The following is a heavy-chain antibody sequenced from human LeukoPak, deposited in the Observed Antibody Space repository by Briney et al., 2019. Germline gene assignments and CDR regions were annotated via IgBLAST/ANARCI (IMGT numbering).Heavy chain of an antibody. CDR1: GFTFSSYA. J-gene: IGHJ4*02. V-gene: IGHV3-23*01. CDR2: ISGSGGGT. Sequence: GGSLRLSCSASGFTFSSYAMNWVRQAPGKGLEWVSAISGSGGGTYYADSVKGRFTISRDNSKNTLYLQMNSLRAEDTAVYYCAKDLTYYYDSSGYFYWGQGTLVTVSS. D-gene: IGHD3-22*01. CDR3: AKDLTYYYDSSGYFY.